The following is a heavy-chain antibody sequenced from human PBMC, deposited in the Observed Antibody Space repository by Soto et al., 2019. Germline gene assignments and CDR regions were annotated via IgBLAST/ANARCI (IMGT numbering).Heavy chain of an antibody. CDR1: GFTFSSYA. D-gene: IGHD6-19*01. V-gene: IGHV3-30-3*01. Sequence: QVQLVESGGGVVQPGRSLRLSCAASGFTFSSYAMHWVRQAPGKGLEWVAVISFDGNNKYYADSVKGRFTISRDNSKNTLYLQMNSLRAEDTAVYYCARVLAVAGYFDYWGQGTLVTVSS. CDR3: ARVLAVAGYFDY. J-gene: IGHJ4*02. CDR2: ISFDGNNK.